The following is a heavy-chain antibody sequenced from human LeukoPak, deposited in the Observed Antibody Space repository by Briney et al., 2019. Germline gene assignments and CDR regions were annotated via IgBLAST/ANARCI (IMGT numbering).Heavy chain of an antibody. CDR3: ARGGDLRAGWFDL. CDR1: GFTFSSYA. J-gene: IGHJ2*01. Sequence: TGGSLRLSCAASGFTFSSYAMHWVRQAPGKGLEWVAVISYDGSNKYYADSVKGRFTISRENAKNSLYLQMNSLRAGDTAVYYCARGGDLRAGWFDLWGRGNLVSVSS. V-gene: IGHV3-30*14. D-gene: IGHD4-17*01. CDR2: ISYDGSNK.